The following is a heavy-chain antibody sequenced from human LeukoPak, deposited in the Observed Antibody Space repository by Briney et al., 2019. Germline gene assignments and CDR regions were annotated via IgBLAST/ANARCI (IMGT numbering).Heavy chain of an antibody. V-gene: IGHV3-23*01. D-gene: IGHD6-19*01. CDR1: GFTFSSYA. CDR3: AKSRDIAVAGTSYYFDY. CDR2: ISGSGGST. Sequence: GGSLRLSCAASGFTFSSYAMSWVRQAPGKGLEWVSAISGSGGSTYYADSVKGRFTISRDNSKNTLYLQMNSLRAEDTAVYYCAKSRDIAVAGTSYYFDYWGQGTLVTVSS. J-gene: IGHJ4*02.